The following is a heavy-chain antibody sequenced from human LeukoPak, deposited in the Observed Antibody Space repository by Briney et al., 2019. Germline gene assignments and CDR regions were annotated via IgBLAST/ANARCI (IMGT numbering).Heavy chain of an antibody. CDR1: GFTFNRYA. V-gene: IGHV3-7*01. CDR2: IKQDGSEK. Sequence: PGGSLRLSCAASGFTFNRYAMHWVRQAPGKGLEWVANIKQDGSEKYYVDSMKGRFTISRDNAKNSLYLQMNSLRAEDTAVYYCARGKYYYDSTGYYPGGDYWGQGTLVTVSS. D-gene: IGHD3-22*01. J-gene: IGHJ4*02. CDR3: ARGKYYYDSTGYYPGGDY.